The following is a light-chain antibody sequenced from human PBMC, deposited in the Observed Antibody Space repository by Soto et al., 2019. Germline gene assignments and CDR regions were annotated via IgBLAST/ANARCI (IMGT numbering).Light chain of an antibody. J-gene: IGKJ2*01. CDR2: KAS. CDR1: QRISSW. Sequence: DIQMTQSPSTLSASVGDRVTITCRASQRISSWLAWYQQKPGKAPKILVNKASSLESGVPSRFSGSGSGTEFTLTISSLQPDDFATYYCQQYNVYYTFGQGTKLEIK. CDR3: QQYNVYYT. V-gene: IGKV1-5*03.